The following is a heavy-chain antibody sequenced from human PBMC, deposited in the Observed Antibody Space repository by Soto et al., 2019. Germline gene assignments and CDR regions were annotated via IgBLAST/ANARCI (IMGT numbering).Heavy chain of an antibody. V-gene: IGHV1-18*01. Sequence: ASVKVSCKASGYTLTSYGISWVRQAPGQGLEWMGWISAYNGNTNYAQKLQGRVTMTTDTSTSTAYMELRSLRSDDTAVYYCAREGPNYVDIVATSFRGSYNWFDPWGQGTLVTVPQ. CDR3: AREGPNYVDIVATSFRGSYNWFDP. CDR1: GYTLTSYG. J-gene: IGHJ5*02. CDR2: ISAYNGNT. D-gene: IGHD5-12*01.